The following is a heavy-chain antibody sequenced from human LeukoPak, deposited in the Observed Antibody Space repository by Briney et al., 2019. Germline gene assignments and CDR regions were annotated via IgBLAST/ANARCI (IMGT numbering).Heavy chain of an antibody. CDR3: ARGPSYDFSWFDP. CDR1: GGSISSYC. D-gene: IGHD3-3*01. J-gene: IGHJ5*02. CDR2: IYYSGST. Sequence: SETLSLTCTVSGGSISSYCWSWIRQPPGKGLEWIGYIYYSGSTNYNPSLKSRVTISVDTSKNQFSLKLSSVTAADTAVYYCARGPSYDFSWFDPWGQGTLVTVSS. V-gene: IGHV4-59*01.